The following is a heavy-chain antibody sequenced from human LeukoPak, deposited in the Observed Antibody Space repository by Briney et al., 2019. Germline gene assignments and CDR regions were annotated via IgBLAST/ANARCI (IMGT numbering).Heavy chain of an antibody. CDR2: IKQDGSEK. V-gene: IGHV3-7*01. Sequence: GGSLRLSCAASGFTFSSYWMSWVRQAPGKGLEWVANIKQDGSEKYYVDSVKGRFTISRDNSKNTLYLQMNSLRAEDTAVYYCARNRDGYNSFSFDYWGQGTLVTVSS. CDR3: ARNRDGYNSFSFDY. D-gene: IGHD5-24*01. J-gene: IGHJ4*02. CDR1: GFTFSSYW.